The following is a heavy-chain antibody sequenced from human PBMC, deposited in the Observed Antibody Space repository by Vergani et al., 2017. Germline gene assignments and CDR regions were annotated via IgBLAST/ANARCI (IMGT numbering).Heavy chain of an antibody. D-gene: IGHD2-15*01. J-gene: IGHJ6*02. CDR1: GYSFTSYW. CDR2: IYPGYSDT. Sequence: EVQLVQSGAEVKKPGESLKISCKGSGYSFTSYWIGWLRQMPGKRLEWMGIIYPGYSDTRYSPSFQVQVTISADKSIRTAYLQWSSLKASDTAMYYCAXHRGWGLVVVAATPWYYSYGMDVWGQGTTVTVSS. CDR3: AXHRGWGLVVVAATPWYYSYGMDV. V-gene: IGHV5-51*01.